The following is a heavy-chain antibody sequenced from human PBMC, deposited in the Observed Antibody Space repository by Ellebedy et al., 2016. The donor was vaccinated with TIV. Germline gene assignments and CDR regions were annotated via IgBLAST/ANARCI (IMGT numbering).Heavy chain of an antibody. J-gene: IGHJ4*02. Sequence: ASVKVSCXASGYTFTGYYMHWVRQATGQGLEWMGWMNPNSGNTGYAQKFQGRVTMTRNTSISTAYMELSSLRSEDTAVYYCARGGTLTVRTSDYWGQGTLVTVSS. D-gene: IGHD4-17*01. V-gene: IGHV1-8*02. CDR1: GYTFTGYY. CDR3: ARGGTLTVRTSDY. CDR2: MNPNSGNT.